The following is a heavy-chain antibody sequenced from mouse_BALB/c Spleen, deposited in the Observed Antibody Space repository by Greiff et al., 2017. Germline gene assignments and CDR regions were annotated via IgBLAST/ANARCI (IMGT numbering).Heavy chain of an antibody. CDR1: GYTFTSYY. CDR2: INPSNGGT. Sequence: QVHVKQSGAELVKPGASVKLSCKASGYTFTSYYMYWVKQRPGQGLEWIGEINPSNGGTNFNEKFKSKATLTVDKSSSTAYMQLSSLTSEDSAVYYCTRGLPSSYWYCDVWGAGTTVTVSS. CDR3: TRGLPSSYWYCDV. V-gene: IGHV1S81*02. D-gene: IGHD2-4*01. J-gene: IGHJ1*01.